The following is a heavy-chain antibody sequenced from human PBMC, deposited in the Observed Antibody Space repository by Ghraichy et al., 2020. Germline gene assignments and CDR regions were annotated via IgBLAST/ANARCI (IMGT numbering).Heavy chain of an antibody. Sequence: GGSLRLSCAASGFTFSSYSMNWVRQAPGKGLEWVSYISSSSSTLYYADSVKGRFTISRDNAKKSLYLQMNSLRDEDTAVYYCARESGSSYSSSSILFDYWGQGTLVTVSS. CDR1: GFTFSSYS. J-gene: IGHJ4*02. V-gene: IGHV3-48*02. CDR3: ARESGSSYSSSSILFDY. D-gene: IGHD6-13*01. CDR2: ISSSSSTL.